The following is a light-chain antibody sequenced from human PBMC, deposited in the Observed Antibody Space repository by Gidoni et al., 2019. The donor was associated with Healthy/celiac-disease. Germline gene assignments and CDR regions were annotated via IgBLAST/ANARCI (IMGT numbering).Light chain of an antibody. CDR2: GKN. CDR1: SLRSYY. V-gene: IGLV3-19*01. J-gene: IGLJ2*01. Sequence: SSELTQAPAVSLALGQTVRITCQGDSLRSYYASWYQQKPGQAPVLVIYGKNNRPSGIPDRFSGSSSGNTASLTITGAQAEDEADYYCNSRDSSGNHVVFGGGTKLTVL. CDR3: NSRDSSGNHVV.